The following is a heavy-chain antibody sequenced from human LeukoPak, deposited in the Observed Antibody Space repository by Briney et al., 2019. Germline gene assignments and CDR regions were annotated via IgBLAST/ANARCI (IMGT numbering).Heavy chain of an antibody. CDR1: GGSISSYY. J-gene: IGHJ6*03. Sequence: PSETLSLTCTVSGGSISSYYWSWIRQPPGRGLEWIGEINHSGSTNYNPSLKSRVTISVDTSKNQFSLKLSSVTAADTAVYYCARGLVAGNLYYYYYMDVWGKGTTVTVSS. D-gene: IGHD6-19*01. CDR2: INHSGST. V-gene: IGHV4-34*01. CDR3: ARGLVAGNLYYYYYMDV.